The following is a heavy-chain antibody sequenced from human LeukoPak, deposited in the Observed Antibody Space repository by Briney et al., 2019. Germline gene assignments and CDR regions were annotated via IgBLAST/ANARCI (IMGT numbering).Heavy chain of an antibody. D-gene: IGHD3-10*01. CDR3: AKERLLWFGELGGAFDI. V-gene: IGHV3-23*01. Sequence: PGGSLRLSCAASGFTFSRYAMNWVRQAPGKGLEWVSGICGGGGSTYYAASVKGRFTISRDNSKSTLYLQMNSLRAEDTAVYYCAKERLLWFGELGGAFDIWGQGTMVTESS. CDR2: ICGGGGST. J-gene: IGHJ3*02. CDR1: GFTFSRYA.